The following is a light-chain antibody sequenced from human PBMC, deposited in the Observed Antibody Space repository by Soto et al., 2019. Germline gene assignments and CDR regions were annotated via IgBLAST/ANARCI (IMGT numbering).Light chain of an antibody. CDR2: GAS. CDR3: QQYGSSPCT. CDR1: QSVSSN. J-gene: IGKJ1*01. V-gene: IGKV3-20*01. Sequence: IVITQSPATLYVHPGERANLSCRASQSVSSNLAWYQQTPGQAPRLVVYGASSRATGIPDRFSGSGSGTDFTLTISRLEPEDFAVYYCQQYGSSPCTFGQGTKVDIK.